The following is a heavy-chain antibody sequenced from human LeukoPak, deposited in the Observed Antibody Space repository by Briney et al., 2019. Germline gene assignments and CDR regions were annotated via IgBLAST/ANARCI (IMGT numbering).Heavy chain of an antibody. CDR3: AKLCVATEAFDI. CDR1: GFTFSSYG. D-gene: IGHD5-12*01. Sequence: PGGSLRLSCAASGFTFSSYGMHWVRQAPGKGLEWVAVIWYDGSNKYYADSVKGRFTISRDNSKNTLYLQMNSLRAEDTAVYYCAKLCVATEAFDIWGQGTMVTVSS. J-gene: IGHJ3*02. V-gene: IGHV3-30*02. CDR2: IWYDGSNK.